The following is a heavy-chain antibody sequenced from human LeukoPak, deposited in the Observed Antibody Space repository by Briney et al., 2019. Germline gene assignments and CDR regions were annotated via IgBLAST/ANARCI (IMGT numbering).Heavy chain of an antibody. CDR2: ITPSSSTI. CDR3: ARDHKDWGVFDY. D-gene: IGHD7-27*01. V-gene: IGHV3-48*04. CDR1: GFTFSSYS. Sequence: GGSLRLSCAASGFTFSSYSMNWVRQAPGKGLEWISYITPSSSTIYYADSVKGRFIVSRDNAKNSLYLQMNSLRAEDTAVYYCARDHKDWGVFDYWGQGTLVTVSS. J-gene: IGHJ4*02.